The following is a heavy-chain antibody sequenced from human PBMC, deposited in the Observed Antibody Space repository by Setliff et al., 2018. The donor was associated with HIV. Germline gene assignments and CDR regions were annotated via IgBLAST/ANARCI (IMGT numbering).Heavy chain of an antibody. J-gene: IGHJ4*02. CDR1: GFTFTGYY. V-gene: IGHV1-2*02. D-gene: IGHD5-12*01. CDR2: INPNNGDT. CDR3: VRGKFRATWSLFADQYFDF. Sequence: RASVKVSCKASGFTFTGYYIHWVRQSPGQGLEWMGWINPNNGDTEYEQKFQGRVTMTRVTSITTVYMEVTRLRSDDTAVYYCVRGKFRATWSLFADQYFDFWGRGTLVTVSS.